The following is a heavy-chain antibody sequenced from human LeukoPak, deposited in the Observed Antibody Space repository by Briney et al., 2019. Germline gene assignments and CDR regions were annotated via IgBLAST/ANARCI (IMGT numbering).Heavy chain of an antibody. CDR1: GGSISSSSYY. V-gene: IGHV4-39*02. D-gene: IGHD2-21*02. CDR3: ARDRVTGDPDAFDI. J-gene: IGHJ3*02. Sequence: SETLSLTCTVSGGSISSSSYYWGWIRQPPGKGLEWIGSIFYSGSTYYNPSLKSRVTISVDTSKNQFSLKLSSVAAADTAVYYCARDRVTGDPDAFDIWGQGTMVTVSS. CDR2: IFYSGST.